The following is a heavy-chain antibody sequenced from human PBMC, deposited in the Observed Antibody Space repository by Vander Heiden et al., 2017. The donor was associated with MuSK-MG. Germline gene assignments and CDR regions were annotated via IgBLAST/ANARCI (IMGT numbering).Heavy chain of an antibody. CDR2: INNDGSKA. D-gene: IGHD5-12*01. Sequence: EVQLVQSGGGVVQPGESLRLSCAASGFSFSSYWMHWVRQVPGKGLVWVARINNDGSKAVYADSVKGRFTISRDNAKDMLFLQLESLTAEDAAIVDCAGGYEWVGTRYALDGGVQGALV. V-gene: IGHV3-74*01. CDR3: AGGYEWVGTRYALDG. J-gene: IGHJ1*01. CDR1: GFSFSSYW.